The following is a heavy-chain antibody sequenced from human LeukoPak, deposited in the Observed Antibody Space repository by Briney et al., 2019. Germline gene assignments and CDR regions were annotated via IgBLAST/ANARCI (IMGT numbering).Heavy chain of an antibody. CDR3: ARLKINHGWKGGMDY. CDR2: INWNGATT. D-gene: IGHD1-1*01. Sequence: PGGSLRLSCAASAFTFADHGMTWVRQVPGKGLEWVSNINWNGATTNYADSVKGRFTISRDNAKNSLYLQMNSLRAEDTAFYYCARLKINHGWKGGMDYWGQGTLVTVSS. J-gene: IGHJ4*02. CDR1: AFTFADHG. V-gene: IGHV3-20*04.